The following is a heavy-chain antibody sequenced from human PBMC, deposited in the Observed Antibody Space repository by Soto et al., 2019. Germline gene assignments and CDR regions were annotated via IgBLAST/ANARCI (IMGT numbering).Heavy chain of an antibody. Sequence: PSGTRCPTGAVSGGSIITTNSLWWVRRHPGKAVGWIGEVYHSGSTNYNPSLRSLVTIAGDKSKTQFSLKLNSVTAADTAGYYCARSAVATRTYYFGYWGQGTLVTVS. CDR1: GGSIITTNS. CDR3: ARSAVATRTYYFGY. V-gene: IGHV4-4*02. J-gene: IGHJ4*02. D-gene: IGHD1-7*01. CDR2: VYHSGST.